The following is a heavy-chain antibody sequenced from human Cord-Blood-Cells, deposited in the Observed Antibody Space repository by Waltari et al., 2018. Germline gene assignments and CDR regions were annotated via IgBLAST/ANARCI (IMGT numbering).Heavy chain of an antibody. CDR2: IKQDGSEK. J-gene: IGHJ4*02. CDR3: ARVYLRDYFDY. D-gene: IGHD4-17*01. CDR1: GFTFSSYW. Sequence: EVQLVESGGGLVQPGGSLRPSCAASGFTFSSYWMRWVRQAPGKGLEWVANIKQDGSEKYYVDSVKGRFTISRDNAKNSLYLQMNSLRAEDTAVYYCARVYLRDYFDYWGQGTLVTVSS. V-gene: IGHV3-7*01.